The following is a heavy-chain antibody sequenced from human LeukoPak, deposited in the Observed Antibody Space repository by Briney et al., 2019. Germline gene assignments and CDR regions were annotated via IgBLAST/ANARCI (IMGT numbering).Heavy chain of an antibody. CDR1: GFTFSSYS. Sequence: GGSLRLSCAASGFTFSSYSMNWVRQAPGKGLEWVSYISSSSGTIYYADSVRGRFTISRDNAKNSLYMQMNSLRDEDTAVYYCARVWHCTSTSCYDYWGQGTLVTVSS. J-gene: IGHJ4*02. CDR3: ARVWHCTSTSCYDY. CDR2: ISSSSGTI. D-gene: IGHD2-2*01. V-gene: IGHV3-48*02.